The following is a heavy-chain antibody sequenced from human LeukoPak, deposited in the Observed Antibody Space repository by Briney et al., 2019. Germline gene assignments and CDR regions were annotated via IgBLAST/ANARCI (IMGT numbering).Heavy chain of an antibody. V-gene: IGHV3-11*01. CDR1: GFTFSDYY. J-gene: IGHJ1*01. D-gene: IGHD2-2*01. CDR2: ISSSGSTI. Sequence: AGGSLRLSCAASGFTFSDYYMSWIRQAPGKGLEWVSYISSSGSTIYYADSVKGRFTISRDNAKNSLYLQMNSLRAEDTAVYYCARVGAAAPNKYFQHWGKGNLVPVS. CDR3: ARVGAAAPNKYFQH.